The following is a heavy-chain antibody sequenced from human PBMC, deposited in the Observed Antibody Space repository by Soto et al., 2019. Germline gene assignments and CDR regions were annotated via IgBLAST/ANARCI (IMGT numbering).Heavy chain of an antibody. D-gene: IGHD6-13*01. CDR1: GYSFTSYW. CDR2: IYPGDSDT. V-gene: IGHV5-51*01. Sequence: HGESLKISCKGSGYSFTSYWIGWVRQMPGKGLEWMGIIYPGDSDTRYSPSFQGQVTISADKSISTAYLQWSSLKASDTAIYYCARTAAAGKYYYGVDVWGQGTTVTVPS. CDR3: ARTAAAGKYYYGVDV. J-gene: IGHJ6*02.